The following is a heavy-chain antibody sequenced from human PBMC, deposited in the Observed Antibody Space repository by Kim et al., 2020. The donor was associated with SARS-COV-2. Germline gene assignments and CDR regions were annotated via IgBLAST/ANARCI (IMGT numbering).Heavy chain of an antibody. V-gene: IGHV3-48*02. J-gene: IGHJ4*02. CDR3: ARGAYSSSSYFDY. Sequence: AASVKGRYTITRNNAKNSLYLQMNSLRDEDTAVYYCARGAYSSSSYFDYWGQGTLVTVSS. D-gene: IGHD6-6*01.